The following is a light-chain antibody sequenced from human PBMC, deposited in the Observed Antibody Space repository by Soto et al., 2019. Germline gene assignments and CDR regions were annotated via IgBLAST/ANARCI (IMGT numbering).Light chain of an antibody. V-gene: IGKV2-28*01. CDR1: QSLLHSNGYNY. J-gene: IGKJ4*01. CDR3: HQYLSIPPT. Sequence: DIVMTQSPLSLPVTPGEPASISCRSSQSLLHSNGYNYLDWYRQKPGQPPQLLIYWASTRESGVPDRFSGSGSGTDFTLTITGLQPEDVAIYYCHQYLSIPPTFGGGTKVDIK. CDR2: WAS.